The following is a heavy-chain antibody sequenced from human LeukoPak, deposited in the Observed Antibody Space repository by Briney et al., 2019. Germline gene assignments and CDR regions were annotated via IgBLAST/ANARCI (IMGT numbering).Heavy chain of an antibody. Sequence: GGSLRLSCAASGFTFSSYGMHWVRQAPGKGLEWVAFIRYDGSNKYYADSVKGRFTISRDSSKNTLYLQMNSLRAEDTAVYYCAKTTYSSSWYTSSWGQGTLVTVSS. CDR2: IRYDGSNK. CDR3: AKTTYSSSWYTSS. J-gene: IGHJ4*02. D-gene: IGHD6-13*01. V-gene: IGHV3-30*02. CDR1: GFTFSSYG.